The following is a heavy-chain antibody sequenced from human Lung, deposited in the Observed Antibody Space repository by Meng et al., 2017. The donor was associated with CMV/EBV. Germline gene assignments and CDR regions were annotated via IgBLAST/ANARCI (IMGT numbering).Heavy chain of an antibody. J-gene: IGHJ4*02. CDR1: GFTFSSYT. D-gene: IGHD6-25*01. V-gene: IGHV3-21*01. CDR2: ISGGSDYM. CDR3: TKDRGLASGRFIH. Sequence: GGSXRLXCVASGFTFSSYTMNWVRQAPGKGLEWVSSISGGSDYMYYADSMKGRVTISRDNAKNSLFLQLNSLRAEDTAVYYCTKDRGLASGRFIHWGQGTLVTVSS.